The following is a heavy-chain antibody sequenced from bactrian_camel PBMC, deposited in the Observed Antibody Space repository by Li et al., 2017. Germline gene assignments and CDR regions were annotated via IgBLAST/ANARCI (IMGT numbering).Heavy chain of an antibody. CDR1: GYSATRCS. V-gene: IGHV3S40*01. J-gene: IGHJ6*01. CDR3: TLVRTSDGRCRSSWAQGDFGF. CDR2: IRTGGSST. D-gene: IGHD3*01. Sequence: VQLVESGGGSVQTGGSLRLACVISGYSATRCSMGWFRQAPGREREGVASIRTGGSSTDYAHFVKGRFTISQDNAKKTVYLQMNNLKPEDTAMYYCTLVRTSDGRCRSSWAQGDFGFWGQGTQVTVS.